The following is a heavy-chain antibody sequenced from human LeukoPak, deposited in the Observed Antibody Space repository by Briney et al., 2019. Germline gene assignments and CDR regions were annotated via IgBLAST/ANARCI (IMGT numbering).Heavy chain of an antibody. CDR2: INSSSITI. J-gene: IGHJ6*04. CDR1: GFTFSDYS. Sequence: GASLTLSCAASGFTFSDYSMNWVRQAPGKGLEWIEYINSSSITIYHADSVKGRFSISRDNAKNSVYLQMNSLRGEDTALYYCARSYASGPDRYLDVWGKGTTVTVSS. V-gene: IGHV3-48*04. D-gene: IGHD3-10*01. CDR3: ARSYASGPDRYLDV.